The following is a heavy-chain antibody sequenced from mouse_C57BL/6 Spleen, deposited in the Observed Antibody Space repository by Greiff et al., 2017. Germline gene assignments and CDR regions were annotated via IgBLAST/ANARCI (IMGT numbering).Heavy chain of an antibody. CDR3: ARHRYYGSINYYAMDY. Sequence: EVQLVESGGGLVQPGGSLKLSCAASGFTFSDYYMYWVRQTPEKRLEWVAYISNGGGSTHYPDTVKGRFTISRDNAKNTLYLQMSRLKSEDTAMYYCARHRYYGSINYYAMDYWGQGTSVTVSS. D-gene: IGHD1-1*01. CDR2: ISNGGGST. CDR1: GFTFSDYY. J-gene: IGHJ4*01. V-gene: IGHV5-12*01.